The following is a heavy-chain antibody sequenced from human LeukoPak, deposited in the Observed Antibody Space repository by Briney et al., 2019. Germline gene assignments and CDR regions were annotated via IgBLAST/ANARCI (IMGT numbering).Heavy chain of an antibody. J-gene: IGHJ6*02. CDR3: ATAFKLELSYSYYGMDI. D-gene: IGHD1-7*01. Sequence: ASVKVSCKVSGYTLTELSMHWVRQAAGKGVEWMGGFNSEDGETNYAQKFEGRVTMIEDTSTDTAYMELSSMRSEDTAVYYCATAFKLELSYSYYGMDIWGQGTTVTVSS. CDR2: FNSEDGET. V-gene: IGHV1-24*01. CDR1: GYTLTELS.